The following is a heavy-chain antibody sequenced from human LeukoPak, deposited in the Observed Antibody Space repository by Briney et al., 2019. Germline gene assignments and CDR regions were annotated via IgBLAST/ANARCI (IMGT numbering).Heavy chain of an antibody. J-gene: IGHJ4*02. CDR1: GFTFDDYA. Sequence: PGGSLRLSCAASGFTFDDYAMHWVRQAPGKGLEWVSGISWNSGSIGYADSAKGRFTISRDNAKNSLYLQMNSLRAEDTALYYCAKDYLGTYSSGSYDYWGQGTLVTVSS. CDR2: ISWNSGSI. V-gene: IGHV3-9*01. D-gene: IGHD6-19*01. CDR3: AKDYLGTYSSGSYDY.